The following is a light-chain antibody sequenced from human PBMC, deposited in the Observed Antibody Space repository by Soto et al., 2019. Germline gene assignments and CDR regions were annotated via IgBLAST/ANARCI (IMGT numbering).Light chain of an antibody. CDR1: QVVANNY. J-gene: IGKJ1*01. V-gene: IGKV3-20*01. CDR2: RAS. CDR3: QQYTT. Sequence: EIVLTQSPGTLSLSPGDTATVSCRAIQVVANNYLAWYQQRPGQAPRLLIYRASNRATGIPDRFSGSGSGTDFTLTISRLEPEDFAVYYCQQYTTFGQGTKVEI.